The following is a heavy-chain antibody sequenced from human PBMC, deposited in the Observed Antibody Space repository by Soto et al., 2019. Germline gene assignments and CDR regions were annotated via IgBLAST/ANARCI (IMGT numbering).Heavy chain of an antibody. CDR3: ASTYYDFWSGYSPYNWFDP. J-gene: IGHJ5*02. D-gene: IGHD3-3*01. CDR2: IYYSGST. Sequence: QLQLQESGPGLVKPSETLSLTCTVSGGSISSSSYYWGWIRQPPGKGLEWIGSIYYSGSTYYNPSLNGLVTISVDTSKNQFSLKLSSVTAADTAVYYCASTYYDFWSGYSPYNWFDPWGQGTLVTVSS. CDR1: GGSISSSSYY. V-gene: IGHV4-39*01.